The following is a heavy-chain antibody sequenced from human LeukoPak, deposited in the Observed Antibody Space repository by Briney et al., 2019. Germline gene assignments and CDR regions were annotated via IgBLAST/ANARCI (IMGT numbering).Heavy chain of an antibody. CDR3: ARGFGSSGWGPVDV. CDR1: GVSFSGYY. Sequence: PSETLSLTCAVYGVSFSGYYWIWIRQPPGKGLEWIGEINHSGSTKYNPSLKSRVTISVDTSNNQSSLKLSSVTAADTAVYYCARGFGSSGWGPVDVWGQGTTVTVSS. J-gene: IGHJ6*02. D-gene: IGHD3-10*01. CDR2: INHSGST. V-gene: IGHV4-34*01.